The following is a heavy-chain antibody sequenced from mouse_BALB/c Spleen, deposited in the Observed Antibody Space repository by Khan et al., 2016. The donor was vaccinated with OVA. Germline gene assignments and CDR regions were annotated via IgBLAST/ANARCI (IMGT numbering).Heavy chain of an antibody. CDR3: ARNYDYDDDLAY. J-gene: IGHJ3*01. CDR2: IWSGGST. CDR1: GFSLTNYG. D-gene: IGHD2-4*01. V-gene: IGHV2-2*02. Sequence: QVQLKQSGPGLVQPSQSLSITCTVSGFSLTNYGVHWVRQSPGKGLEWLGLIWSGGSTDYNAAFISRLSISNDNSKSQVFFKMNSLQANDTARYYGARNYDYDDDLAYWGQGTIVTVSA.